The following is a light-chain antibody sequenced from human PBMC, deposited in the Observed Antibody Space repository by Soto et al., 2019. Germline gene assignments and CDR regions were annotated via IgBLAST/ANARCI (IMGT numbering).Light chain of an antibody. J-gene: IGLJ1*01. V-gene: IGLV2-14*01. CDR1: SSDVGGYNY. CDR2: AVS. CDR3: NSYTSSNTLYV. Sequence: QSALTQPASVSGSPGQSITISCTGTSSDVGGYNYVSWYQQHPGKAPKLMIYAVSYRPSGVSNRFSGSKSVNTASLTISGLQTEDEADYYCNSYTSSNTLYVFGTGTKLTVL.